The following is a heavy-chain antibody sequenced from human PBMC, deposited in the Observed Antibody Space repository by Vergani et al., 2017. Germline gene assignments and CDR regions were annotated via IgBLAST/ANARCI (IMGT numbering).Heavy chain of an antibody. CDR1: GFTFSSYG. V-gene: IGHV3-30*02. J-gene: IGHJ4*02. D-gene: IGHD4-23*01. Sequence: QVQLVESGGGVVQPGGSLRLSCAASGFTFSSYGMHWVRQAPGKGLEWLAFIQYDGSNKYYADSVKGRFTISRDISRNTLYLQMNSLRAEDTAVYYCAKAGYGGGPPEYWGQGTLVTVSS. CDR3: AKAGYGGGPPEY. CDR2: IQYDGSNK.